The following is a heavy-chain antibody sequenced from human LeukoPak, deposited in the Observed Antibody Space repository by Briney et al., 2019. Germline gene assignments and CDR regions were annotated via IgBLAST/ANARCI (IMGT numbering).Heavy chain of an antibody. J-gene: IGHJ3*02. CDR1: GFTFSAYA. V-gene: IGHV3-23*01. Sequence: GGSLRLSCTASGFTFSAYAMMWARQAPGKGPEWVSAIRGGGGSAFYADSVKGRFTTSRDNSKYTLFLQMNSLRAEDTAVYYCARDPNGDYIGAFDMWGPGTMVTVSS. D-gene: IGHD4-17*01. CDR2: IRGGGGSA. CDR3: ARDPNGDYIGAFDM.